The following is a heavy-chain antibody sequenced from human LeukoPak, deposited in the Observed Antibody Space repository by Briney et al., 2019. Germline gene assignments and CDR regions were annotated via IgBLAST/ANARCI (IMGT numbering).Heavy chain of an antibody. CDR1: GGSFSGYY. V-gene: IGHV4-34*01. CDR2: INHSGST. D-gene: IGHD3-16*01. CDR3: ARGRTWGGRGGRYYFDY. Sequence: SETLSLTCAVYGGSFSGYYWSGIRQPPGKGLEWIGEINHSGSTNYNPSLKSRVTISVDTSKNQFSLKLSSVTAADTAVYYCARGRTWGGRGGRYYFDYWGQGTLVTVSS. J-gene: IGHJ4*02.